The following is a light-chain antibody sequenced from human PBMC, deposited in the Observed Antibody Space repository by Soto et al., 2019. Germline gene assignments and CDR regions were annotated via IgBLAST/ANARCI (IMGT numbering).Light chain of an antibody. Sequence: EIVMTQSPATLSVSPGERVTLSCRASQDIRSSLAWYQQKPGQAPRLLIFGASTRAAGIPARFSGRGSGTEFTLTISSLQSVDFAVYYCQQYDNWPQTFGQGTKVDI. CDR1: QDIRSS. J-gene: IGKJ1*01. CDR2: GAS. V-gene: IGKV3-15*01. CDR3: QQYDNWPQT.